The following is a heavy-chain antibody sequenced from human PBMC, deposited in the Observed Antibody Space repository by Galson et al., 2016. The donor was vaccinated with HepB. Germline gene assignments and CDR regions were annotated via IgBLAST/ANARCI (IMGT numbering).Heavy chain of an antibody. CDR1: GFTPNTRGVG. Sequence: PALVKPTQTLTLTCTLSGFTPNTRGVGVGWIRQPPGKALEWLGIIYWDGDKRYKTSLQSRLTIIKDTSKNQVLLTLTNIDRVDTATYFCPHSGPATRPGSGSVFDVGGQGTLVTVSS. V-gene: IGHV2-5*02. D-gene: IGHD5/OR15-5a*01. J-gene: IGHJ1*01. CDR2: IYWDGDK. CDR3: PHSGPATRPGSGSVFDV.